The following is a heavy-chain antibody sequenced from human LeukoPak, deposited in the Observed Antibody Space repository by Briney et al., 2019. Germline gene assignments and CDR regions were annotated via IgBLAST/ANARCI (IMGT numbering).Heavy chain of an antibody. CDR3: ARAGYGSGSYYINFDY. V-gene: IGHV1-2*02. CDR1: GYTFTGYY. D-gene: IGHD3-10*01. J-gene: IGHJ4*02. Sequence: GASVKVSCKASGYTFTGYYMHWVRQAPGQGLEWMGWINPNSGGTNYAQKFQGRGTMTRDTSISTAYMELSRLRSDDTAVYYCARAGYGSGSYYINFDYWGQGTLVTVSS. CDR2: INPNSGGT.